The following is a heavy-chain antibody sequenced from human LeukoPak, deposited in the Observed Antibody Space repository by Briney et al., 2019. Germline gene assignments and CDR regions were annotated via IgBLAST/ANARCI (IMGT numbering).Heavy chain of an antibody. CDR2: ISSSSSTI. CDR1: GFTFSSYS. Sequence: GGSLRLSCAASGFTFSSYSMNWVHQAPGKGLEWVSYISSSSSTIYYADSVKGRFTISRDNAKNSLYRQMNSLRAEDTAVYYCARDRNPLYYDFWSGYSTWGQGTLVTVSS. CDR3: ARDRNPLYYDFWSGYST. D-gene: IGHD3-3*01. V-gene: IGHV3-48*01. J-gene: IGHJ5*02.